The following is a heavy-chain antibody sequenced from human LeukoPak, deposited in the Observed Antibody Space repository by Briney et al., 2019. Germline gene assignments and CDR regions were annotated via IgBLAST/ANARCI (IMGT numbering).Heavy chain of an antibody. V-gene: IGHV3-23*01. CDR3: AKDVEMATILPDAFDI. D-gene: IGHD5-24*01. J-gene: IGHJ3*02. Sequence: GGSLRLSCAASGFTFSSYAMSWVRQAPGKGLEWVSAISGSGGSTYYADSVKGRFTISRDNSKNTLYLQMNSLRAEDTAVYYCAKDVEMATILPDAFDIWGQGTMVTVSS. CDR2: ISGSGGST. CDR1: GFTFSSYA.